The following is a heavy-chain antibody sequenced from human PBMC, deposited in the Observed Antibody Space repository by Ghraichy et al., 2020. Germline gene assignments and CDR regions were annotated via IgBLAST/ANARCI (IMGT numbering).Heavy chain of an antibody. CDR2: IDVVGTNS. J-gene: IGHJ6*02. V-gene: IGHV3-NL1*01. D-gene: IGHD1-20*01. CDR1: ALTSTTYD. CDR3: ARPSGRGGVTGVSQYHFALDV. Sequence: GGSLRLSCTVKALTSTTYDLHWVRQAPGKGLEWISFIDVVGTNSYYADSVKGRFTISRDSDKKTVHLQMHSLRGDDTGIYFCARPSGRGGVTGVSQYHFALDVWGQGTTVTVSS.